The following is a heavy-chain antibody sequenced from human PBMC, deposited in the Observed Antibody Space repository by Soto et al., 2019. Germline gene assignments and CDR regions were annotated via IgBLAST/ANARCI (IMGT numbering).Heavy chain of an antibody. V-gene: IGHV3-23*01. J-gene: IGHJ6*02. D-gene: IGHD6-19*01. CDR3: ANDPGYSSGWYYYGMDV. CDR1: GFTFSSCA. CDR2: ISGSGGST. Sequence: GGSLRLCCAASGFTFSSCAMSWVRQAPGKGLEWVSAISGSGGSTYYADSVKGRFTISRDNSKNTLYLQMNSLRAEDTAVYYCANDPGYSSGWYYYGMDVWGQGTTVTVSS.